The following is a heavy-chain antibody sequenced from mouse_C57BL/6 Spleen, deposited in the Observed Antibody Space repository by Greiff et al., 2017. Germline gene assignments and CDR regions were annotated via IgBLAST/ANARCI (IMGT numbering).Heavy chain of an antibody. V-gene: IGHV5-16*01. Sequence: EVKLMESEGGLVQPGSSMKLSCTASGFTFSDYYMAWVRQVPEKGLEWVANINYDGSSTYYLDSLKSRFIISRDNAKNILYLQMRSLKSEDTATYYCARDSWGHWYFDVWGTGTTVTVSS. CDR2: INYDGSST. J-gene: IGHJ1*03. CDR1: GFTFSDYY. D-gene: IGHD1-1*01. CDR3: ARDSWGHWYFDV.